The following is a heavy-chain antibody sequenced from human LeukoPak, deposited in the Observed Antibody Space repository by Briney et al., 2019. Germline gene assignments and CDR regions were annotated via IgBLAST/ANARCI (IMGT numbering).Heavy chain of an antibody. CDR3: AKARNYDILIVDY. J-gene: IGHJ4*02. CDR2: ISGSGGST. D-gene: IGHD3-9*01. V-gene: IGHV3-23*01. Sequence: LEXVXAISGSGGSTYYADSVKGRFTISRDNSKNTLYLQMNSLRAEDTAVYYCAKARNYDILIVDYWGQGTLVTVSS.